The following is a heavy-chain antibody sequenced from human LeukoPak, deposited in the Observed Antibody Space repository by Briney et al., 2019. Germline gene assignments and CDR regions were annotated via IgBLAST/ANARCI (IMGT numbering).Heavy chain of an antibody. J-gene: IGHJ6*02. CDR2: INNDGSSA. V-gene: IGHV3-74*01. Sequence: GGSLRLSCAASGFTFNNYWIHWVRQVPGKGLVWVSRINNDGSSASYVDSVKGRFTISRDSAKNTLFLQMNSLRAEDTAVYYCARRDTGHGMDVWGQGTTVIVSS. D-gene: IGHD1-1*01. CDR3: ARRDTGHGMDV. CDR1: GFTFNNYW.